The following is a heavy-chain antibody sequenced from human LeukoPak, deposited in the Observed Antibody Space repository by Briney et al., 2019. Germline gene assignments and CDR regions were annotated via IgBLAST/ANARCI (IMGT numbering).Heavy chain of an antibody. Sequence: GGSLRLSCAASGFIFSSYSMNWVRQAPGKGLEWVSSISTSSSYINYADSVKGRFTISRDNAKNSLYLQMNSLRAEDTAVYYYARDVGGDLAPYYFDYWGQGTLVTVSS. J-gene: IGHJ4*02. D-gene: IGHD4-17*01. CDR3: ARDVGGDLAPYYFDY. V-gene: IGHV3-21*01. CDR1: GFIFSSYS. CDR2: ISTSSSYI.